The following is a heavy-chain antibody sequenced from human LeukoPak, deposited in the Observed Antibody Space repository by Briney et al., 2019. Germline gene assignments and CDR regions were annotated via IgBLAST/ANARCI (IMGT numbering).Heavy chain of an antibody. Sequence: ASVKVSCKASGKNFTSYDINWVRQATGQGLEWMGWMSPNSGHTGYVQKFQGRLTMTRDTSISTAYMELSSLTSEDTAIYYCVRVAGTWSDSRFDPWGQGTLVTVSS. CDR3: VRVAGTWSDSRFDP. D-gene: IGHD6-13*01. CDR1: GKNFTSYD. V-gene: IGHV1-8*01. J-gene: IGHJ5*02. CDR2: MSPNSGHT.